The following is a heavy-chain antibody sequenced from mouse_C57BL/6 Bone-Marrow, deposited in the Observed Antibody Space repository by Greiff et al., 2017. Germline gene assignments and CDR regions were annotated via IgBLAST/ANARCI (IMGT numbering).Heavy chain of an antibody. V-gene: IGHV1-59*01. CDR2: IDPSDSYT. J-gene: IGHJ3*01. CDR3: ARGGFAY. Sequence: VQLQQPGAELVRPGPSVKLSCKASGYTFTSYWMHWVKQRPGQGLEWIGVIDPSDSYTNYNQKFKGKATLTVDTSSSTAYMQLISLTSEDSAVYYCARGGFAYGGQGPLVTVSA. CDR1: GYTFTSYW.